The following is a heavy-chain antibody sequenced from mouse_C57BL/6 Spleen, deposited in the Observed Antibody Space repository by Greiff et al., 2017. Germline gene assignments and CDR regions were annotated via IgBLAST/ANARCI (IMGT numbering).Heavy chain of an antibody. CDR1: GYTFTSYW. J-gene: IGHJ2*01. Sequence: QVQLQQSGAELVKPGASVKMSCKASGYTFTSYWITWVKQRPGQGLEWIGDIYPGSGSTNYNEKFKSKATLTVDTSSSTAYMQLSSLTSEDSAVYYCARGDDCYYEGFAYWGQGTTLTVSS. V-gene: IGHV1-55*01. CDR2: IYPGSGST. CDR3: ARGDDCYYEGFAY. D-gene: IGHD2-3*01.